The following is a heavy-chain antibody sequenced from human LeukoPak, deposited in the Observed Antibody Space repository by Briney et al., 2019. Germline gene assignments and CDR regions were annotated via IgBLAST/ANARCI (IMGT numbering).Heavy chain of an antibody. V-gene: IGHV5-51*01. Sequence: GESLKISCKGSGYSFTSHCIGWGRQMPGKGLEWMGIVNPDDSDTIYSPSFQGQGTISADESITTAYLQWSSLKASDTAMYYCARLRWPRGGRSSFDYWGQGALVTVSS. J-gene: IGHJ4*02. D-gene: IGHD3-10*01. CDR2: VNPDDSDT. CDR1: GYSFTSHC. CDR3: ARLRWPRGGRSSFDY.